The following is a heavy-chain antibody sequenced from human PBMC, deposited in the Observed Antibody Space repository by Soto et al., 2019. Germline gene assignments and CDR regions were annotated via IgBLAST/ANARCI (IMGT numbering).Heavy chain of an antibody. CDR1: GFTFSGYE. CDR3: AREVVVCGVITPTPRDG. V-gene: IGHV3-48*03. J-gene: IGHJ6*02. CDR2: ISGSRSTL. Sequence: GGSLRLSCAASGFTFSGYEMNWVRQAPGQGLGRGSYISGSRSTLYYAGSLLGRFTISRDKAIVSLYLQMHSLQAQDTAGSHCAREVVVCGVITPTPRDGWGQGTSVTLA. D-gene: IGHD3-22*01.